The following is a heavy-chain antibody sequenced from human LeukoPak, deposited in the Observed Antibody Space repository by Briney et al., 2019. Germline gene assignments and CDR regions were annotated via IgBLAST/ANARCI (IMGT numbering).Heavy chain of an antibody. J-gene: IGHJ4*02. Sequence: PSQTLSLTCTVSGGSIIDYLWSWIRQPAGKGMEWIGRISRSGITNYNPSLKSRVTISVDKSKNQFSLKLSSMTAADTAVYYCGTTDVGSIPYDYWGQGTLVTVSS. D-gene: IGHD1-26*01. CDR1: GGSIIDYL. CDR2: ISRSGIT. V-gene: IGHV4-4*07. CDR3: GTTDVGSIPYDY.